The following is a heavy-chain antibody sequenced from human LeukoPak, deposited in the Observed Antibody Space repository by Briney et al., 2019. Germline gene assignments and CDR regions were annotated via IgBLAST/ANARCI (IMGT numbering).Heavy chain of an antibody. Sequence: GGSLRLSCAASGFTVSSTYMSWVRQAPGKGLEWVSTLYGGGATYYADSVKGRFTISRDKSKNTLYLQMNTLRVEDTATYYCVTGFRQWELLNHWGQGTLVTVSS. CDR2: LYGGGAT. J-gene: IGHJ4*02. D-gene: IGHD1-26*01. CDR3: VTGFRQWELLNH. V-gene: IGHV3-53*01. CDR1: GFTVSSTY.